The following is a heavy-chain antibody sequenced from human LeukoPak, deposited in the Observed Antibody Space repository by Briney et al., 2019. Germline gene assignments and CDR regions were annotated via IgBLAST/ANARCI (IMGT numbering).Heavy chain of an antibody. CDR2: IYHSGST. V-gene: IGHV4-59*01. J-gene: IGHJ4*02. CDR1: GGSISNYY. D-gene: IGHD1-7*01. Sequence: PSETLSLTCTVSGGSISNYYWSWIRQPPGKELEWIGYIYHSGSTNYNPSLKSRVTISVDTSKNQFSLKLSSVTAADTAVYYCARDLELWGQGTLVTVSS. CDR3: ARDLEL.